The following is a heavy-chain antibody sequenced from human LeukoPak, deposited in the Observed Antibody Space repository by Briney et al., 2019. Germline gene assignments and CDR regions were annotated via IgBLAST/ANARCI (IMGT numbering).Heavy chain of an antibody. D-gene: IGHD6-19*01. CDR1: GFTFSSYA. CDR2: ISYDGSNK. CDR3: TREQWLAYYIDN. V-gene: IGHV3-30*04. J-gene: IGHJ4*02. Sequence: PGGSLRLSCAASGFTFSSYAMHWVRQAPGKGLEWVALISYDGSNKYYADSVKGRFTISRDNSKNTLYLQMNSLKTEDTAVYYCTREQWLAYYIDNWGQGTLVTVSS.